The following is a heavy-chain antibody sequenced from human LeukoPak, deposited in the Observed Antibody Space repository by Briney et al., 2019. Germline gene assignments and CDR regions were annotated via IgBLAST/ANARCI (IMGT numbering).Heavy chain of an antibody. CDR3: ARVADGYYFDY. Sequence: ASVKVSCKASGYTFTGYYMHWVRQAPGQGLDWMGWINPNSGDTNYAQKFQGRVTMTSDTPISTAYMELNRLTSDDTAVYHCARVADGYYFDYWGQGTLVTVSS. J-gene: IGHJ4*02. CDR1: GYTFTGYY. CDR2: INPNSGDT. D-gene: IGHD6-25*01. V-gene: IGHV1-2*02.